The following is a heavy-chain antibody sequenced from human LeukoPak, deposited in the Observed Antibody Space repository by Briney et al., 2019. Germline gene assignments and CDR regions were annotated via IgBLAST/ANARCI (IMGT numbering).Heavy chain of an antibody. V-gene: IGHV1-18*01. J-gene: IGHJ4*02. D-gene: IGHD6-19*01. CDR1: GYTFTSYG. CDR3: AGDRWGLPGIAVAGTWDY. CDR2: ISAYNGNT. Sequence: ASVKVSCKASGYTFTSYGISWVRQAPGQGLEWMGWISAYNGNTNYAQKPQGRVPMTTDTSTSTAYLELRSLRSDDTAVYYCAGDRWGLPGIAVAGTWDYWGQGTLVTVSS.